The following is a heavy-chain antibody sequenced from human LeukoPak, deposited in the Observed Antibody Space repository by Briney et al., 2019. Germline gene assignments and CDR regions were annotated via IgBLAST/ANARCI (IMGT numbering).Heavy chain of an antibody. V-gene: IGHV1-2*02. D-gene: IGHD1-1*01. Sequence: ASVKVSCKASGYSFTGYYIHWVRQAPGQGLEWMGWINPNSGGTNYAQKFQGRVTMTRDTSISTAYMELSRLRSDDTAVYYCARATRQTGTTDYWGQGTLVTVSS. J-gene: IGHJ4*02. CDR2: INPNSGGT. CDR1: GYSFTGYY. CDR3: ARATRQTGTTDY.